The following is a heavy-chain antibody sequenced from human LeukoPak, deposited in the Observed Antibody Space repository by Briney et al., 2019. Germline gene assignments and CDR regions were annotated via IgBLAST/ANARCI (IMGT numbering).Heavy chain of an antibody. CDR1: GFTFTSSA. J-gene: IGHJ6*02. V-gene: IGHV1-58*02. D-gene: IGHD2-15*01. Sequence: SVKVSCKASGFTFTSSAMQWVRQARGQRLEWIGWIVVGSGNTNPAQKFQERVTITRDMSTSTAYMELSGLRSEDTAVYYCAATVHYCSGGGCYNHYYGMDVWGRGTTVTVSS. CDR2: IVVGSGNT. CDR3: AATVHYCSGGGCYNHYYGMDV.